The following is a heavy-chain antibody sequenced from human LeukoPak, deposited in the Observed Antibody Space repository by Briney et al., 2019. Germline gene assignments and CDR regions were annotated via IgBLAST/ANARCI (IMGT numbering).Heavy chain of an antibody. Sequence: GGSLRLSCAASGFIFSSYAMSWVRQAPGKGLEWVSTISGSGGSTYYADSVKGRFTISRDNAKNSLYLQMNSLRAEDTAVYYCARDLQNTIFGVVIRYYMDVWGKGTTVTVSS. CDR1: GFIFSSYA. CDR3: ARDLQNTIFGVVIRYYMDV. CDR2: ISGSGGST. J-gene: IGHJ6*03. D-gene: IGHD3-3*01. V-gene: IGHV3-23*01.